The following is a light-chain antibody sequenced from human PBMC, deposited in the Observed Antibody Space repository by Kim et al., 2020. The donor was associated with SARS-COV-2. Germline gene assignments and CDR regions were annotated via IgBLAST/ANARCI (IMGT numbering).Light chain of an antibody. CDR2: TIS. CDR1: CSAVGAYNY. V-gene: IGLV2-14*03. CDR3: SSYTTSTTLV. J-gene: IGLJ2*01. Sequence: GHTVTISGAGTCSAVGAYNYFSWYQHHPNKAPKLMIYTISRRPSGVSNRFSGSKSGNTASLTISGLQPEDEADYYCSSYTTSTTLVFGGGTQLTVL.